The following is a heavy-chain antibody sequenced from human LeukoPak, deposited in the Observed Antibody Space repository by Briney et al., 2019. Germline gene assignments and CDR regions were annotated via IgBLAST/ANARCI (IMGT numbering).Heavy chain of an antibody. J-gene: IGHJ5*02. D-gene: IGHD1-26*01. V-gene: IGHV1-69*13. CDR1: GGTFSSYA. CDR3: AKEDSGSYRPLGS. Sequence: ASVKVSCKASGGTFSSYAISWVRQAPGQGLEWMGGIIPIFGTANYAQKFQGRVTITADESTSTAYMELSSLRSEDTAVYYCAKEDSGSYRPLGSWGQGTLVTVSS. CDR2: IIPIFGTA.